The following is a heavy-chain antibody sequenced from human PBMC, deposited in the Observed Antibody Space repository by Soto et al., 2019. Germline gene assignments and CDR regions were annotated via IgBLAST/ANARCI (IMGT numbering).Heavy chain of an antibody. D-gene: IGHD3-10*01. J-gene: IGHJ4*01. Sequence: PSETLSLTCAVYGGSFSGYYWSWIRQPPGKGLEWIGEINHSGSTNYNPSLKSRVTISVDTSKNQFSLKLSSVTAADTAVYYCARVRAVRKTDFDYWGQGTLVTVSS. CDR3: ARVRAVRKTDFDY. CDR1: GGSFSGYY. CDR2: INHSGST. V-gene: IGHV4-34*01.